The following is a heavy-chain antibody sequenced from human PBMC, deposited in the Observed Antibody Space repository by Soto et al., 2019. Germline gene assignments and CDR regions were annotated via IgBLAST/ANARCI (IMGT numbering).Heavy chain of an antibody. Sequence: SETLSLPGTVSGASISGFDWSWIRKSAGKGLEWIGRIYATGSTDYNPSLTSRVMMSVDTSKKQFSLKLRSVTAADSAVYYCVRDGTKILRDWFEPVGQGISVTLCS. J-gene: IGHJ5*02. D-gene: IGHD1-1*01. CDR2: IYATGST. CDR1: GASISGFD. CDR3: VRDGTKILRDWFEP. V-gene: IGHV4-4*07.